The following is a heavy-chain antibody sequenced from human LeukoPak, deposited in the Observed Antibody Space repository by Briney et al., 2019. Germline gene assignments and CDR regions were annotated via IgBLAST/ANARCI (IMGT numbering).Heavy chain of an antibody. CDR1: GYTFTGYY. CDR2: INPNSGGT. J-gene: IGHJ3*02. Sequence: GASVKVSCKASGYTFTGYYMHWVRQAPGQGLEWMGWINPNSGGTNYAQKLQGRVTMTTDTSTSTAYMELRSLRSDDTAVYYCARELPATDAFDIWGQGTMVTVSS. CDR3: ARELPATDAFDI. D-gene: IGHD2-21*02. V-gene: IGHV1-2*02.